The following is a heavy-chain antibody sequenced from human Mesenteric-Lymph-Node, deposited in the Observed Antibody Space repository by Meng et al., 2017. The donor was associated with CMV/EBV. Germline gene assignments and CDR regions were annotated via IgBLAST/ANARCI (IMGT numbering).Heavy chain of an antibody. V-gene: IGHV4-39*01. CDR1: GGSISSSSYY. D-gene: IGHD3-10*01. J-gene: IGHJ4*02. CDR3: AFYASGREYFDY. CDR2: IYYSGST. Sequence: GSLRLSCTVSGGSISSSSYYWGWIRQPPGKGLEWIGSIYYSGSTYYNPSLKSRVTISVDTSKNQFSPTLSSVTAADTAVYYCAFYASGREYFDYWGQGTLVTVSS.